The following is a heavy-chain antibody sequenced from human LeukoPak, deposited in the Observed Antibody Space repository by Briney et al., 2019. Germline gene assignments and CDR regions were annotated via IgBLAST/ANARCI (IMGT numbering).Heavy chain of an antibody. CDR1: GYSFTSYW. J-gene: IGHJ4*02. V-gene: IGHV5-51*01. CDR2: IYPGDSDA. D-gene: IGHD6-19*01. CDR3: ARPVAGPYYFDY. Sequence: GESLKISCKGSGYSFTSYWIGWVRQMPGKGLEWMGLIYPGDSDARYSPSFQGQVTISVDKSISTAYLQWSSLKASDTAMYYCARPVAGPYYFDYWAREPWSPSPQ.